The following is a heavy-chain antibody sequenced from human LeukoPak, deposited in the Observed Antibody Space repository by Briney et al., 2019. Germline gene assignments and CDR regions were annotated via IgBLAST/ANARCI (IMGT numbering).Heavy chain of an antibody. CDR3: AKDRYSYAFEYSDS. CDR1: GFTFSSYG. V-gene: IGHV3-30*18. Sequence: GGSLRLSCAASGFTFSSYGMHWVRQAPGKGLEWVAVISNDGSKKYSADSVKGRFTISRDNSKNTLYLQMNSLRAEDTAVYYCAKDRYSYAFEYSDSWGQGTLVTVSS. D-gene: IGHD5-18*01. CDR2: ISNDGSKK. J-gene: IGHJ4*02.